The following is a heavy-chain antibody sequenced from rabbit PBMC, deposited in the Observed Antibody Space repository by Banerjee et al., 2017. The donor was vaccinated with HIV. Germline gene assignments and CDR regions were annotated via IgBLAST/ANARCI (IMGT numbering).Heavy chain of an antibody. CDR1: GFSFSSYW. V-gene: IGHV1S45*01. D-gene: IGHD6-1*01. CDR3: ARDYAGDADYGYGPTYFNL. CDR2: IWPGSSGST. Sequence: QEQLEESGGDLVKPEGSLTLTCTASGFSFSSYWIYWVRQAPGKGLEWIACIWPGSSGSTYYASWAKGRFTISKTSSTTVTLQMTSLTAADTATYFCARDYAGDADYGYGPTYFNLWGPGTLVTVS. J-gene: IGHJ4*01.